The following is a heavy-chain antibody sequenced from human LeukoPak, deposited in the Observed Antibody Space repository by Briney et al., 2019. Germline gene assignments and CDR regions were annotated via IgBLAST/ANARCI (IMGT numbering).Heavy chain of an antibody. J-gene: IGHJ4*02. CDR3: TTEVEMATILGARWGVDY. CDR1: GFTFSNAW. D-gene: IGHD5-24*01. V-gene: IGHV3-15*01. CDR2: IKSKTDGGTT. Sequence: PGGSLRLSCAASGFTFSNAWMSWVRQAPGKGLEWVGRIKSKTDGGTTDYAAPVKGRFTISRDDSKNTLYLQMNSLKTEDTAVYYCTTEVEMATILGARWGVDYWGQGTLVTVSS.